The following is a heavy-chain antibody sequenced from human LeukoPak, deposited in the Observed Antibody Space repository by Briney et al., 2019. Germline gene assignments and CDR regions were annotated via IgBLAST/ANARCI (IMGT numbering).Heavy chain of an antibody. CDR1: GFTFSSYG. Sequence: PGGSLRLSCAASGFTFSSYGMHWVRQAPGKGLEWVAVISYDGSNKYYADSVKGRFTISRDNSKNTLYLQMNSLRAEDTAVYYCAKDEHGGNSGYWGQGTLVTVSS. J-gene: IGHJ4*02. D-gene: IGHD4-23*01. CDR2: ISYDGSNK. CDR3: AKDEHGGNSGY. V-gene: IGHV3-30*18.